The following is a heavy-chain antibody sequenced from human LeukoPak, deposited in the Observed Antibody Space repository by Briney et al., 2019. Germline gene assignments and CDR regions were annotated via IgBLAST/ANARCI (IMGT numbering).Heavy chain of an antibody. J-gene: IGHJ4*02. CDR3: ARVQGYSGYDYFDY. CDR2: ISYDGSNK. D-gene: IGHD5-12*01. Sequence: GGSLRLSCAASGFTFSSYWMSWVRQAPGKGLEWVAVISYDGSNKYYADSVKGRFTISRDNSKNTLYLQMNSLRAEDTAVYYCARVQGYSGYDYFDYWGQGTLVTVSS. V-gene: IGHV3-30-3*01. CDR1: GFTFSSYW.